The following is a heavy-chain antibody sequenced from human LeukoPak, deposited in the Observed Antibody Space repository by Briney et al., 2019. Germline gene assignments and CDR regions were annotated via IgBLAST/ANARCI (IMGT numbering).Heavy chain of an antibody. D-gene: IGHD2-2*03. CDR2: IRYDGSNK. CDR1: GFTFSSYG. CDR3: AKDGGYCSSTSCQNYFYYYMDV. J-gene: IGHJ6*03. Sequence: GGSLRLSCAASGFTFSSYGMHWVREAPGKGLGWVAFIRYDGSNKYYADSVKGRFTISRDNSKNTLYLQMNSVRAEDTAVYYCAKDGGYCSSTSCQNYFYYYMDVWGKGTTVTVSS. V-gene: IGHV3-30*02.